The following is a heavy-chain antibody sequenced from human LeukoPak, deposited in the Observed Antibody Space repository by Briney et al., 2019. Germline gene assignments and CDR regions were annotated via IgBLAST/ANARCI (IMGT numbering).Heavy chain of an antibody. Sequence: PGRSLRLSCAASGFTFRSYGMHWVRQAPRKGLEWAAIVWYDGNNKYYADSVKGRFTVSRDNSKDTVSLQLNSLRAEDTAVYYCARGSGAAAGAFDYWGQGTLVTVPS. J-gene: IGHJ4*02. CDR1: GFTFRSYG. CDR2: VWYDGNNK. V-gene: IGHV3-33*01. D-gene: IGHD6-13*01. CDR3: ARGSGAAAGAFDY.